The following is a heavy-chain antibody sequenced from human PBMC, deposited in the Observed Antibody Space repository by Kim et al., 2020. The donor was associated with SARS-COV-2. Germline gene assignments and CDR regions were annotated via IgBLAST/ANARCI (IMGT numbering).Heavy chain of an antibody. D-gene: IGHD3-16*01. Sequence: TYYADSVKGRFTISRDNAKNSLYLQMNSLRAEDTAVYYCARDNYVDLFDYWGQGTLVTVSS. CDR2: T. CDR3: ARDNYVDLFDY. V-gene: IGHV3-21*01. J-gene: IGHJ4*02.